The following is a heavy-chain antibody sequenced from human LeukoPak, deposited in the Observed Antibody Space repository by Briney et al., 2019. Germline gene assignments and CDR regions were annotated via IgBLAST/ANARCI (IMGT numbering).Heavy chain of an antibody. J-gene: IGHJ6*02. Sequence: PGGSLRLTCAASGFSFSTYAMNWVRQGPGKGLEWVATISGSGYTTYYADSVKGRFTISGDNSKNTLFLQMDSLRAEDTAVFFCARYCSSSTCQGSSYYFGMDVWGQGTTVTVSS. D-gene: IGHD2-2*01. V-gene: IGHV3-23*01. CDR1: GFSFSTYA. CDR3: ARYCSSSTCQGSSYYFGMDV. CDR2: ISGSGYTT.